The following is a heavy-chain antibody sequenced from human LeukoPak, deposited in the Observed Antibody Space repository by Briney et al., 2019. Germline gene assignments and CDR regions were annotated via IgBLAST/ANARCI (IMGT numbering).Heavy chain of an antibody. J-gene: IGHJ4*02. Sequence: SETLSLTCAVSGGSISSGGYSWSWIRQPPGKGLEWIGYIYHSGSTYYNPSLKSRVTISVDRSKNQFSLKLSSVTAADTAVYYCARGVTTDPAFDYWGQGTLVTASS. V-gene: IGHV4-30-2*01. CDR2: IYHSGST. CDR3: ARGVTTDPAFDY. CDR1: GGSISSGGYS. D-gene: IGHD4-17*01.